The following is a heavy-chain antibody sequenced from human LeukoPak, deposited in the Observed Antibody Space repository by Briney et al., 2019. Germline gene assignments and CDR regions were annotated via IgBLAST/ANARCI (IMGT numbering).Heavy chain of an antibody. CDR2: INPNSGGT. V-gene: IGHV1-2*02. J-gene: IGHJ6*02. CDR3: ARRAVYYYYGMDV. Sequence: ASVKVSCKASGYTFTSYGISWVRQAPGQGLEWMGWINPNSGGTNYAQKFQGRVTMTRDTSISTAYMEVSRLKSDDTAVYYCARRAVYYYYGMDVWGQGSTVTVSS. D-gene: IGHD6-25*01. CDR1: GYTFTSYG.